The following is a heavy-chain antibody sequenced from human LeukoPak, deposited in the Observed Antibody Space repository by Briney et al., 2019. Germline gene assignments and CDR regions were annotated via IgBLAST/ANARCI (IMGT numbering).Heavy chain of an antibody. D-gene: IGHD3-9*01. CDR1: GFTFSNYA. Sequence: GGSLRLSCAASGFTFSNYAMSWVRQAPGKGLEWVSAITGSGGNTYYADSVKGRFTISRDNSKNTVFLQMNSLGAEDTAVYYCAKWGDYDVLTGYYASDYWGQGTLVTVSS. CDR2: ITGSGGNT. J-gene: IGHJ4*02. V-gene: IGHV3-23*01. CDR3: AKWGDYDVLTGYYASDY.